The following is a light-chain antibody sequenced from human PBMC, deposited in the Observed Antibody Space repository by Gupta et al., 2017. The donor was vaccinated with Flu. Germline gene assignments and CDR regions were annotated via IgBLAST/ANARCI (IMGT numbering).Light chain of an antibody. CDR1: QSITGW. Sequence: PSTLSASVGDRVTITCRASQSITGWLAWYQQKPGKAPKLLIYKTSNLQSGVPSRFSGSGSGTEFTLTINSLHPDDFATYYCQQYNSYTGTFGQGTKVEIK. J-gene: IGKJ1*01. CDR3: QQYNSYTGT. V-gene: IGKV1-5*03. CDR2: KTS.